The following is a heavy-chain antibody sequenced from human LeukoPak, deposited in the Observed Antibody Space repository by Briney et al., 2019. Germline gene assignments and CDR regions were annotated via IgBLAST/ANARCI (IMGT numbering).Heavy chain of an antibody. CDR2: INPDSGGT. CDR1: GYTFTAYF. V-gene: IGHV1-2*02. J-gene: IGHJ4*02. CDR3: ARDGIAAAV. Sequence: ASVKVSCKASGYTFTAYFMHWVRQAPGQGLEWMGWINPDSGGTNYAQKFQGRVTMTRDTSISTAYMELSGLRSDDTAVYYCARDGIAAAVWGQGTLVTVSS. D-gene: IGHD6-13*01.